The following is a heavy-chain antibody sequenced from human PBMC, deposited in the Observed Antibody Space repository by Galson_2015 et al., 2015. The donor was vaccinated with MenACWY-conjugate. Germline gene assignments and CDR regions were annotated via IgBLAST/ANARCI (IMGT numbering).Heavy chain of an antibody. Sequence: PALVKPTQTLTLTCTFSGFSLSTSGMCVSWIRQPPGKALEWLALIDWDDDKYYSTSLKTRLTISKGTSKNQVVLTMTNMDPVDTATYYCARIAYYDSSALRAFDIWGQGTMVTVSS. V-gene: IGHV2-70*01. J-gene: IGHJ3*02. CDR2: IDWDDDK. CDR3: ARIAYYDSSALRAFDI. D-gene: IGHD3-22*01. CDR1: GFSLSTSGMC.